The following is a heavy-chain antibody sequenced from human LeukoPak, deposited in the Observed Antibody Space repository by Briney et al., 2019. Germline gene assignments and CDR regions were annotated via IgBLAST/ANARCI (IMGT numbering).Heavy chain of an antibody. Sequence: SETLSLTCTVSGYSISSGYYWGWIRQPPGKGLEWIGTIHHGGSTYSQPSLKSRVTITVDTSKNQFSLKLTSVTAADTAVYYCARGEGISWIQRPFDNWGQGTLVTVSS. CDR3: ARGEGISWIQRPFDN. CDR2: IHHGGST. CDR1: GYSISSGYY. J-gene: IGHJ4*02. V-gene: IGHV4-38-2*02. D-gene: IGHD5-18*01.